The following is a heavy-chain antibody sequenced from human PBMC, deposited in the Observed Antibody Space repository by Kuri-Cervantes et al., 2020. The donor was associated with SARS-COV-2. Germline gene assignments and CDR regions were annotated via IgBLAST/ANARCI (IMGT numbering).Heavy chain of an antibody. J-gene: IGHJ4*02. CDR2: IYHSGST. Sequence: LSLTCAVSGYSISSGYYWGWIRQPPGKGLEWIGSIYHSGSTYYNPSLKSRVTISVDTSKNQFSLKLSSVTAADTAVYYCARGTSTFRVITTPFDYWGQGTLVTVSS. V-gene: IGHV4-38-2*01. D-gene: IGHD3-22*01. CDR3: ARGTSTFRVITTPFDY. CDR1: GYSISSGYY.